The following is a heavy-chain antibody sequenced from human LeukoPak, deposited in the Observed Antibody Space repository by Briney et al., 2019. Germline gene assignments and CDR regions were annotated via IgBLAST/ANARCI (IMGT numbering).Heavy chain of an antibody. Sequence: PGGSLRLSCAASGFTFSDYYMSWIRQAPGKGLEWVSYISSSGSTIYYADSVKGRFTISRDNAKNSLYLQMNSLRAEDTAVYYCARDFRHERLRYFDWLYYFDYWGQGTLVTVSS. D-gene: IGHD3-9*01. V-gene: IGHV3-11*01. CDR2: ISSSGSTI. CDR1: GFTFSDYY. CDR3: ARDFRHERLRYFDWLYYFDY. J-gene: IGHJ4*02.